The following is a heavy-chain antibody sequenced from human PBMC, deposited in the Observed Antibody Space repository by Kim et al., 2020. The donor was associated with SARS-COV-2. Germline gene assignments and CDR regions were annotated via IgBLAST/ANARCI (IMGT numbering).Heavy chain of an antibody. J-gene: IGHJ4*02. V-gene: IGHV3-23*01. CDR1: GFTFSSYA. D-gene: IGHD3-9*01. CDR2: ISGSGGST. CDR3: AKDQGYDILTGYYPSFDY. Sequence: GGSLRLSCAASGFTFSSYAMSWVRQAPGKGLEWVSAISGSGGSTYYADSVKGRFTISRDNSKNTLYLQMNSLRAEDTAVYYCAKDQGYDILTGYYPSFDYWGQGTLVTVSS.